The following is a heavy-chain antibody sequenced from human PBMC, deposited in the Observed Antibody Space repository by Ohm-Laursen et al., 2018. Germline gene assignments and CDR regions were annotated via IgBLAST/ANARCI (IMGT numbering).Heavy chain of an antibody. D-gene: IGHD1-26*01. CDR2: IYYSGST. V-gene: IGHV4-59*01. CDR3: ARVWGAWDGIDY. Sequence: SQTLSLTCTVSGGSISSYYWSWIRQPPGKGLEWIGYIYYSGSTNYNHSLKSRVTISVDTSKNQFSLKLSSVTAADTAVYYCARVWGAWDGIDYWGQGTLVTVSS. J-gene: IGHJ4*02. CDR1: GGSISSYY.